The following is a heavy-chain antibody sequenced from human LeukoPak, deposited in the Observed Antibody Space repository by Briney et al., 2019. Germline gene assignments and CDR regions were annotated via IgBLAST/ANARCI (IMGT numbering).Heavy chain of an antibody. CDR3: ARREAGATWNAFDI. CDR2: IYYSGRA. CDR1: GGSISSSSYF. V-gene: IGHV4-39*01. J-gene: IGHJ3*02. D-gene: IGHD1-26*01. Sequence: SETLSLTCTVSGGSISSSSYFWGWIRQPPGKGLEWIGSIYYSGRAYYNPSLKSRVTISVDTSKNQFSLKLSSVTAADTAVYYCARREAGATWNAFDIWGQGTTVTVSS.